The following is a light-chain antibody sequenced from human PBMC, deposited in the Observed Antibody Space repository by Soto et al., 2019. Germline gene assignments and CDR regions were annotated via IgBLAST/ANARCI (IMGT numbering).Light chain of an antibody. V-gene: IGKV3-15*01. CDR1: QSVGSN. CDR3: QQCHTGPRT. CDR2: GAS. J-gene: IGKJ1*01. Sequence: EIMMTQSPATLSVSPGERATLSCRASQSVGSNLAWYQQKPGQAPRLLHYGASTRATGIPARFNGSGSGTEFTLTISSLQSEDCAVYYCQQCHTGPRTFGQGTKVEIK.